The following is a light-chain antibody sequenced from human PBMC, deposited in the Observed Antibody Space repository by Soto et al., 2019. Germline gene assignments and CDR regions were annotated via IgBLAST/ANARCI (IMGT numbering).Light chain of an antibody. Sequence: DMQMTQSPSSLSASVGDRVTITCRARQDISSSLAWYQQKPGKVPKLLVDAASTLQSGGSSRFSDSGSGTDFTLAISGMRPGEVATYYCQTYNRRVTFGPGTEEEIK. CDR1: QDISSS. CDR2: AAS. V-gene: IGKV1-27*01. CDR3: QTYNRRVT. J-gene: IGKJ3*01.